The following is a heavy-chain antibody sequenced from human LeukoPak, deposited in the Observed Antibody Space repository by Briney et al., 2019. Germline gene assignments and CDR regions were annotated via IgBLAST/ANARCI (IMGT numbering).Heavy chain of an antibody. Sequence: PGGSLRLSCEASGFTFSTYWMNWVRQAPGKGLEWVANIKQDGSEKYYVDSVRGRFTISRDNAKNSLFLQMNSLRAEDTAVYYCAKSAFETTVTTEDYWGQGTLVTVSS. CDR1: GFTFSTYW. V-gene: IGHV3-7*01. CDR3: AKSAFETTVTTEDY. CDR2: IKQDGSEK. D-gene: IGHD4-17*01. J-gene: IGHJ4*02.